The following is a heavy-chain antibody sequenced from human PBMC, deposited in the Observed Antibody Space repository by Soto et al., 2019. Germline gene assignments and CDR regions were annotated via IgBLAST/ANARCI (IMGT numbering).Heavy chain of an antibody. J-gene: IGHJ4*02. CDR3: AADVGASARTFDY. Sequence: QVQLVQSGAEVKKPGSSVKVSCKASGGTFSTYAISWVRQAPGQGLEWMGGIIPIFGTANYAQKFQGRVTITADDSTSTAYIELSSLGSEDTAVYYCAADVGASARTFDYWGQGTLVTVSS. CDR1: GGTFSTYA. CDR2: IIPIFGTA. V-gene: IGHV1-69*01. D-gene: IGHD1-26*01.